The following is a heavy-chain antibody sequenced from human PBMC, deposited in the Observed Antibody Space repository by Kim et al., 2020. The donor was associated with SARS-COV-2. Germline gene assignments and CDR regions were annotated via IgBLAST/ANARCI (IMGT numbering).Heavy chain of an antibody. J-gene: IGHJ4*02. Sequence: SETLSLTCTVSGGSISSGGYYWSWIRQHPGKGLEWIGYIYYSGSTYYNPSLKSRVTISVDTSKNQFSLKLSSVTAADTAVYYCARLFTHYYGSGSYSNFDYWGQGTLVTVSS. CDR3: ARLFTHYYGSGSYSNFDY. V-gene: IGHV4-31*03. CDR1: GGSISSGGYY. D-gene: IGHD3-10*01. CDR2: IYYSGST.